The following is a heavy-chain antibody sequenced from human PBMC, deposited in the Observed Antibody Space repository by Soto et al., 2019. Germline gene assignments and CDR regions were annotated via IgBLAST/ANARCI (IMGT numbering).Heavy chain of an antibody. J-gene: IGHJ4*02. CDR1: GGSISSYY. V-gene: IGHV4-59*01. CDR3: ARGAVIAPYGSGSYFDY. CDR2: IYYSGST. Sequence: TSETLSLTCTVSGGSISSYYWSWIRQPPGKGLEWIGYIYYSGSTNYNPSLKSRVTISVDTSKNQFSLKLSSVTAADTAVYYCARGAVIAPYGSGSYFDYWGQGTLVTVSS. D-gene: IGHD3-10*01.